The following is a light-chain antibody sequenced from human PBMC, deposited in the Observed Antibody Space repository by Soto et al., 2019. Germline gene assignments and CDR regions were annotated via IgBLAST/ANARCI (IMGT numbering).Light chain of an antibody. CDR2: AAS. V-gene: IGKV1-39*01. CDR1: QSISRF. CDR3: PQRYSTPWT. Sequence: DIQITQSPASLSASVGDRVTITCRASQSISRFLIWYQQKPGKAPNLLIYAASSLQSGVQARFSGSGSGTYFNLTISRLQPEEFANYCCPQRYSTPWTFGQGTKVEIK. J-gene: IGKJ1*01.